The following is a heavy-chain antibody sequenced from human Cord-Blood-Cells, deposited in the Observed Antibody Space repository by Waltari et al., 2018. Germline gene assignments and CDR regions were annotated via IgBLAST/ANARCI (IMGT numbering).Heavy chain of an antibody. D-gene: IGHD2-2*01. CDR1: GGSISSGGYY. V-gene: IGHV4-31*03. Sequence: QVQLQESGPGLVKPSQTLSLTCTVSGGSISSGGYYWIWIRPHPGKGLEWIGYIYYSGSTYYNPSLKSRVTISVDTSKNQFSLKLSSVTAADTAVYYCAREGAGYCSSTSCYEHPFDYWGQGTLVTVSS. CDR3: AREGAGYCSSTSCYEHPFDY. J-gene: IGHJ4*02. CDR2: IYYSGST.